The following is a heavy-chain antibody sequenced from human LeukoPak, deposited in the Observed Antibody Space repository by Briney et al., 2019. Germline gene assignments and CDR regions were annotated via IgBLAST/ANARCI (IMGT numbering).Heavy chain of an antibody. CDR2: INPNSGGT. Sequence: ASVKVSCKASRYTFTGYYMHWVRQAPGQGLEWMGWINPNSGGTNYAQKFQGRVTMTRDTSISTAYMELSRLRSDDTAVYYCARSYDSAALSDYWGQGTLVTVSS. CDR1: RYTFTGYY. D-gene: IGHD3-22*01. V-gene: IGHV1-2*02. J-gene: IGHJ4*02. CDR3: ARSYDSAALSDY.